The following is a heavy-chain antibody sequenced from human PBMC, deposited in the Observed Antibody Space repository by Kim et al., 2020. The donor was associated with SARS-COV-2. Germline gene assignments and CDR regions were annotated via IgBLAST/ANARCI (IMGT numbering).Heavy chain of an antibody. D-gene: IGHD2-2*01. CDR1: GYTFTSYY. Sequence: ASVKVSCKASGYTFTSYYMHWVRQAPGQGLEWMGIINPSGGSTSYAQKFQGRVTMTRDTSTSTVYMELSSLRSEDTAVYYCAKVVDCSSTSCYLHDAFDIWGQGTMVTVSS. J-gene: IGHJ3*02. V-gene: IGHV1-46*01. CDR3: AKVVDCSSTSCYLHDAFDI. CDR2: INPSGGST.